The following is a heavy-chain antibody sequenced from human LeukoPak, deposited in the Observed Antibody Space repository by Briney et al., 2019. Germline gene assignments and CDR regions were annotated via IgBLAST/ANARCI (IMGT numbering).Heavy chain of an antibody. Sequence: GGPLRLSCAASGFTFSSYWMIWVRQAPGKGLEWVANIQQDGSEKYYVDSVKGRFTISRDNAKNSLYLQMSSLRAEDTAVYYCARNPPRYFNWGQGTLVTVSS. J-gene: IGHJ4*02. CDR3: ARNPPRYFN. D-gene: IGHD1-26*01. CDR1: GFTFSSYW. V-gene: IGHV3-7*05. CDR2: IQQDGSEK.